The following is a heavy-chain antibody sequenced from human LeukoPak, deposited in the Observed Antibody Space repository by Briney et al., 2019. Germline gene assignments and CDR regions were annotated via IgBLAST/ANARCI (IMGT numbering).Heavy chain of an antibody. J-gene: IGHJ4*02. CDR1: GFTFSSYG. V-gene: IGHV3-30*03. Sequence: GRTLRLSCGASGFTFSSYGMQWVRQAPGKGLEWVADISYDGSNKYYADSVKGRFTISRDNSKNTLYLQMNSLRAEDTAVYYCASRFNYYDSSGYSSYWGQGTLVTVSS. D-gene: IGHD3-22*01. CDR2: ISYDGSNK. CDR3: ASRFNYYDSSGYSSY.